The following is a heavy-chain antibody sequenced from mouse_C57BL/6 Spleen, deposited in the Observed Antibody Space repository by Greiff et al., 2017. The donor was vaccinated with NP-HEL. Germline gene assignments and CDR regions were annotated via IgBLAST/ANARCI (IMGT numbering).Heavy chain of an antibody. V-gene: IGHV1-59*01. Sequence: QVQLQQPGAELVRPGTSVKLSCKASGYTFTSYWMHWVKQRPGQGLEWIGVIDPSDSYTNYNQKFKGKATLTVDTSSSTAYMQLSSLTSEDSAVYYCARRGTTVVATGFDYWGQGTTLTVSS. CDR3: ARRGTTVVATGFDY. D-gene: IGHD1-1*01. CDR1: GYTFTSYW. CDR2: IDPSDSYT. J-gene: IGHJ2*01.